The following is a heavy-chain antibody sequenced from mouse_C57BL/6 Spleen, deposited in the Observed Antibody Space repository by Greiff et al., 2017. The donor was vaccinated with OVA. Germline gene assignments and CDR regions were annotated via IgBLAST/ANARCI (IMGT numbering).Heavy chain of an antibody. CDR2: ISNGGGST. V-gene: IGHV5-12*01. CDR3: ARRPYDGYFDY. CDR1: GFTFSDYY. Sequence: EVQRVESGGGLVQPGGSLKLSCAASGFTFSDYYMYWVRQTPEKRLEWVAYISNGGGSTYYPDTVKGRFTISRDNAKNTLYLQMSRLKSEDTAMYYCARRPYDGYFDYWGQGTTLTVSS. J-gene: IGHJ2*01. D-gene: IGHD2-12*01.